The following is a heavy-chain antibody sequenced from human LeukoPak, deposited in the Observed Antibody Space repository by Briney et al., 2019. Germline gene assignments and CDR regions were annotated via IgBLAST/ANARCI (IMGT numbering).Heavy chain of an antibody. J-gene: IGHJ4*02. CDR2: ILPIFGTT. D-gene: IGHD3-16*01. V-gene: IGHV1-69*13. CDR3: ARDNDSRDPPHFDY. Sequence: ASVKVSCKASGGTFKNYAISWVRQAPGQGLEWMGGILPIFGTTNYAQKFQARVTITADESTSTAYMEMSSLRSEDTAVYYCARDNDSRDPPHFDYWGQGTLVTVSS. CDR1: GGTFKNYA.